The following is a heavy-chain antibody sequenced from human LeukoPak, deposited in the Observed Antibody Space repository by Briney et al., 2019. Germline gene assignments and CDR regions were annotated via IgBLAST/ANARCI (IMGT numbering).Heavy chain of an antibody. V-gene: IGHV3-23*01. D-gene: IGHD6-6*01. CDR1: RFIFSSYA. CDR2: ISGSGGST. Sequence: GGSLRLSCAASRFIFSSYAMSSVRPAPGKGLEWVSAISGSGGSTYYADSVKGRFTISRDNSKNTLYLQMNSLRAEDTAVYYCAKGSPFIAARRGHWFDPWGQGTLVTVSS. CDR3: AKGSPFIAARRGHWFDP. J-gene: IGHJ5*02.